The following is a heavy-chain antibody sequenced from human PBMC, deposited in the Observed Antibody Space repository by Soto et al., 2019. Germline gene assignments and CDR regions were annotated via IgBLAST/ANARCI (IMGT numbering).Heavy chain of an antibody. J-gene: IGHJ6*02. CDR1: GGTFSSYA. CDR3: ARDGSELAGSGYSGYAPFYYYYGMDV. D-gene: IGHD5-12*01. CDR2: IIPIFGTA. V-gene: IGHV1-69*13. Sequence: ASVKVSCKASGGTFSSYAISWVRQAPGQGLEWMGGIIPIFGTANYAQKFQGRVTITADESTSTAYMELSSLRSEDTAVYYCARDGSELAGSGYSGYAPFYYYYGMDVWGQGTTVTAP.